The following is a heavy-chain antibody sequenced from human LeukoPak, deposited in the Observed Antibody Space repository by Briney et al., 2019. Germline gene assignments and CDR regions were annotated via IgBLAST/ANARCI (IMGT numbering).Heavy chain of an antibody. CDR3: ATALRDSSGYYYYFDY. D-gene: IGHD3-22*01. J-gene: IGHJ4*02. V-gene: IGHV1-24*01. Sequence: RASVKVSCKVSGYTLTELSMHWVRQAPGKGLEWMGGFDPEDGETIYAQKSQGRVTMTEDTSTDTAYMELSSLRSEDTAVYYCATALRDSSGYYYYFDYWGQGTLVTVSS. CDR1: GYTLTELS. CDR2: FDPEDGET.